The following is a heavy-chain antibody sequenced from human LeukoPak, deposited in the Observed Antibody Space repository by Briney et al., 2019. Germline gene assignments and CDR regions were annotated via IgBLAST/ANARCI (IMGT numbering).Heavy chain of an antibody. CDR3: ARWGGTYQTYFDY. J-gene: IGHJ4*02. CDR1: GFIFSNYA. V-gene: IGHV3-30*02. D-gene: IGHD2-2*01. CDR2: IRYDGSNK. Sequence: GGSLRLSCAASGFIFSNYAMHWVRRAPGKGLEWVTFIRYDGSNKYYAESVKGRFTISRDNSKNTLYLQMNSLRAEDTAVYYCARWGGTYQTYFDYWGQGTLVTVSS.